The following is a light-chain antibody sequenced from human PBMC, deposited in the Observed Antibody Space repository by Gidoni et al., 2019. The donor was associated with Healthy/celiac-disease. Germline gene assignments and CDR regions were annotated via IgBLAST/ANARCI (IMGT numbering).Light chain of an antibody. CDR2: KAS. V-gene: IGKV1-5*03. CDR3: QQYNSYWT. J-gene: IGKJ1*01. Sequence: DIQMTQSPYTLAASVGDRVTITCRASQSISSWLAWYQQKPGKAPKLLIYKASSLESGVQPKFSGSGAGTEFTLTISSLQPDDFATYYGQQYNSYWTFGQGTKVEIK. CDR1: QSISSW.